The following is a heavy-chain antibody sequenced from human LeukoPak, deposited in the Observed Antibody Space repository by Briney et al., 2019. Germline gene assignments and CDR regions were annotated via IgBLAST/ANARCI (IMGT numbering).Heavy chain of an antibody. CDR2: ISYDGSNK. Sequence: PGGSLRLSCAASGFTFSTYWMSWVRQAPGKGLEWVAVISYDGSNKYYADSVKGRFTISRDNSKNTLCLQMNSLRAEDTAVYYCALMRDSSNFDYWGQGTLVTVSS. D-gene: IGHD3-22*01. CDR3: ALMRDSSNFDY. J-gene: IGHJ4*02. CDR1: GFTFSTYW. V-gene: IGHV3-30*03.